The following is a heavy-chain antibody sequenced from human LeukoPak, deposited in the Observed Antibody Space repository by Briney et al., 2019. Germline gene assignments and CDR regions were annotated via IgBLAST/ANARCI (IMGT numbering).Heavy chain of an antibody. J-gene: IGHJ5*02. CDR2: INSDGSST. CDR3: ARGREYYYDSSGYYRT. V-gene: IGHV3-74*01. CDR1: GFTFSSYW. Sequence: PGGSLRLSCAASGFTFSSYWMHWVRQAPGKGPVWVSRINSDGSSTSYADSVKGRFTISRDNAKNTLYLQMNSLRAEDTAVYYCARGREYYYDSSGYYRTWGQGTLVTVSS. D-gene: IGHD3-22*01.